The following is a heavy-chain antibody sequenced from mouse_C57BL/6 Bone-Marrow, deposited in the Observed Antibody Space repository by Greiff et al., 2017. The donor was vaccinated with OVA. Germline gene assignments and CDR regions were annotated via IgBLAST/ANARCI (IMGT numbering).Heavy chain of an antibody. CDR1: GYTFTSYW. CDR2: IDPSDSYT. CDR3: ARDDYVPRDY. Sequence: VQLQQSGAELVRPGTSVKLSCKASGYTFTSYWMPWVKQRPGQGLEWIGVIDPSDSYTNYNQKFKGKAPLTVDTSSRTAYMQLSSLTSEDAAVYYCARDDYVPRDYWGQGTTLTVSS. D-gene: IGHD2-4*01. J-gene: IGHJ2*01. V-gene: IGHV1-59*01.